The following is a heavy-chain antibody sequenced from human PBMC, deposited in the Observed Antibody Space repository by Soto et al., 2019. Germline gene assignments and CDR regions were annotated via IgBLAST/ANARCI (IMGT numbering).Heavy chain of an antibody. CDR3: ATGVVVAVARIWFDP. V-gene: IGHV1-24*01. J-gene: IGHJ5*02. CDR2: FDPEDGET. D-gene: IGHD6-19*01. CDR1: GYTLTELS. Sequence: GASVKVSCKVSGYTLTELSMHWVRQAPGKGLEWMGGFDPEDGETIYAQKFQGRVTMTEDTSTDKAYMELSSLRSEDTAVYYCATGVVVAVARIWFDPWGQGTLVTVSS.